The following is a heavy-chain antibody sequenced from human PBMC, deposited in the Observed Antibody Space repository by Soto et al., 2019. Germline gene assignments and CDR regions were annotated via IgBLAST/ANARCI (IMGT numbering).Heavy chain of an antibody. CDR2: ISAYNGNT. J-gene: IGHJ6*02. V-gene: IGHV1-18*01. Sequence: ASVKVSCKASGYTFTSYGSSWVPQAPGQGLEWMGWISAYNGNTNYAQKLQGRVTMTTDTSTSTAYMELRSLRSDDTAVYYCAREAIFGVVMVYYYGMDVWGQGTTVTVSS. D-gene: IGHD3-3*01. CDR1: GYTFTSYG. CDR3: AREAIFGVVMVYYYGMDV.